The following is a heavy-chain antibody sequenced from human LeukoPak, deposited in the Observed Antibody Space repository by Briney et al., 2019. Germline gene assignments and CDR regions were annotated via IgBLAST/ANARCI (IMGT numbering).Heavy chain of an antibody. CDR2: ISSSGSTI. Sequence: GGSLRLSCAASGFTFSSYEMNWVRQAPGKGLEWVSYISSSGSTIYYADSVKGRFTISRDNAKNSLYLQMNSLRAEDTAVYYCARDQEVVGGTDGWFDPWGQGNLVNGSS. V-gene: IGHV3-48*03. CDR3: ARDQEVVGGTDGWFDP. J-gene: IGHJ5*02. CDR1: GFTFSSYE. D-gene: IGHD6-19*01.